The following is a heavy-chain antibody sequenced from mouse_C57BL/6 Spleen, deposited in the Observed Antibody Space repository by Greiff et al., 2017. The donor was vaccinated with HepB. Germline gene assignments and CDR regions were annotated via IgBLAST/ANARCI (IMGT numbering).Heavy chain of an antibody. Sequence: QVQLQQPGAELVKPGASVKLSCKASGYTFTSYWMHWVKQRPGQGLEWIGMIHPNSGSTNYNEKFKSKATLTVDKSSSTAYMQISSLTSEDSAVYYCANPLYDGLLAYWGQGTLVTVSA. CDR1: GYTFTSYW. D-gene: IGHD2-3*01. V-gene: IGHV1-64*01. CDR2: IHPNSGST. J-gene: IGHJ3*01. CDR3: ANPLYDGLLAY.